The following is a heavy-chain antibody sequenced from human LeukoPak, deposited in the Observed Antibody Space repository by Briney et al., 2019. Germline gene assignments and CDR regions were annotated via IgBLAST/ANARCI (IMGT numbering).Heavy chain of an antibody. CDR3: QTHIVAVPAAKEDDAFDI. D-gene: IGHD2-2*01. CDR1: GFTFSNAW. Sequence: GGSLRLSCAASGFTFSNAWMSWVRQAPGKGLEWVGRIKSKTDGGSTDYAAPVKGRFTISRDDSKNTLYLQMNSLKTEDTAVYYCQTHIVAVPAAKEDDAFDIWGQGTMDTVSS. CDR2: IKSKTDGGST. J-gene: IGHJ3*02. V-gene: IGHV3-15*01.